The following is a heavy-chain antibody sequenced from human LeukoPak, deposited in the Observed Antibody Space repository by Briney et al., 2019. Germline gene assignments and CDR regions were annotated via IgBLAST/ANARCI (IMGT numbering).Heavy chain of an antibody. CDR2: IWYDGSNK. J-gene: IGHJ4*02. CDR3: ARDNRQQYYDSSGPTGY. D-gene: IGHD3-22*01. Sequence: GGSLRLSCAASGFTFSSYGMHWVRQAPGKGLEWVAVIWYDGSNKYYAGSVKGRFTISRDNSKNTLYLQMNSLRAEDTAVYYCARDNRQQYYDSSGPTGYWGQGTLVTVSS. V-gene: IGHV3-33*01. CDR1: GFTFSSYG.